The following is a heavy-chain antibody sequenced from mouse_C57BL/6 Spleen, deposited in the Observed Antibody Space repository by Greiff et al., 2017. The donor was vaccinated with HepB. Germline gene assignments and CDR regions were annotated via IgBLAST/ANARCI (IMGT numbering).Heavy chain of an antibody. CDR1: GYTFTDYY. D-gene: IGHD2-4*01. J-gene: IGHJ2*01. V-gene: IGHV1-76*01. Sequence: QVQLKESGAELVRPGASVKLSCKASGYTFTDYYINWVKQRPGQGLEWIARIYPGSGNTYYNEKFKGKATLTAEKSSSTAYMQLSSLSSDDSAVYFCARSGNDYDGLDYWGQGTTLTVSS. CDR3: ARSGNDYDGLDY. CDR2: IYPGSGNT.